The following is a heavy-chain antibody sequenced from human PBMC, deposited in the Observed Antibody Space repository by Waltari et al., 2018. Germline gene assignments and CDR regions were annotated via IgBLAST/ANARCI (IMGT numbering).Heavy chain of an antibody. CDR1: GFIFTNYW. J-gene: IGHJ3*01. CDR3: VRNRDYHMFDV. Sequence: EVNLVESGGGLVQPGGSLRLSCAASGFIFTNYWMSWVRQAPGKRPEWVADIRKDGGYKVNLESVEGRFTIARDNAEKIVYLQMNSLRVDDTAVYYCVRNRDYHMFDVWGQGTMVTVSS. CDR2: IRKDGGYK. D-gene: IGHD3-10*02. V-gene: IGHV3-7*01.